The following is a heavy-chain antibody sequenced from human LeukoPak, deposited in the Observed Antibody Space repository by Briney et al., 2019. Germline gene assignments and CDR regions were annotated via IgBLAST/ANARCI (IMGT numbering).Heavy chain of an antibody. CDR3: ARGGSGSYYLNY. D-gene: IGHD1-26*01. CDR2: IYPGDSDT. J-gene: IGHJ4*02. Sequence: GESLKISCKGSGYNFPNYWIAWVRQMPGKGLEWMGIIYPGDSDTRYSPSFQGQVTISADKPISTAYLQWRSLKASDTAMYYCARGGSGSYYLNYWGQGTVVTVSA. V-gene: IGHV5-51*04. CDR1: GYNFPNYW.